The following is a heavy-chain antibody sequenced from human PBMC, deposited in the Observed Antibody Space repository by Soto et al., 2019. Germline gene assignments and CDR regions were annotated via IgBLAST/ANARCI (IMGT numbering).Heavy chain of an antibody. J-gene: IGHJ4*02. CDR1: GFTFSSYA. V-gene: IGHV3-23*01. Sequence: PGGSLRLSCAASGFTFSSYAMSWVRQAPGKGLEWVSTISNGGGSTYYADSVKGRFTISRDNSKNTLYLQMDSLRAEDTAVYYCAKAMRVYYFDYWGQGTLVTVSS. D-gene: IGHD6-6*01. CDR3: AKAMRVYYFDY. CDR2: ISNGGGST.